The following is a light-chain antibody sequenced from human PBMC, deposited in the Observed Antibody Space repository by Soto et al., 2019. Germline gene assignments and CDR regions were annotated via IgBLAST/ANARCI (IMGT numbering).Light chain of an antibody. Sequence: QSALTQPASVSGSPGQSITISCTGTSSDVGSYNLVSWYQQHPGKAPKLMIYEVSKRPSGVSNRFSGSKSGNTASLTISGLQAEDEADYYCGSYAGSGYVFGTGTKLTVL. CDR3: GSYAGSGYV. CDR1: SSDVGSYNL. CDR2: EVS. V-gene: IGLV2-23*02. J-gene: IGLJ1*01.